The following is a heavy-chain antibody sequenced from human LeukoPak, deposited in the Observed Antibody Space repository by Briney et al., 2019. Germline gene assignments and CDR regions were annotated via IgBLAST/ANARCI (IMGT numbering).Heavy chain of an antibody. CDR2: INSDGSST. CDR1: GFTFSTYW. J-gene: IGHJ4*02. Sequence: GGSLRLSCAASGFTFSTYWMHWVRQAPGKGLVWVSRINSDGSSTDYADSVKGRFTISRDNAKNTLYLQMNSLRAEDTAVYYCARDSDCSSTSCHGYWGQGTLVTVSS. CDR3: ARDSDCSSTSCHGY. D-gene: IGHD2-2*01. V-gene: IGHV3-74*01.